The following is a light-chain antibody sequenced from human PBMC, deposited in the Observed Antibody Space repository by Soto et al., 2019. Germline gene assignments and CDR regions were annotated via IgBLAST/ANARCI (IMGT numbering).Light chain of an antibody. Sequence: DIQMTQSPSTLSGSVGDRVTITCRASQTISSWLAWYQQKPGKAPKLLIYKASTLKSGVPSRFSGSGSGTELTLTISSLQPDDFATYYCQHYNSYWTFGQGTKVDIK. V-gene: IGKV1-5*03. CDR1: QTISSW. CDR2: KAS. J-gene: IGKJ1*01. CDR3: QHYNSYWT.